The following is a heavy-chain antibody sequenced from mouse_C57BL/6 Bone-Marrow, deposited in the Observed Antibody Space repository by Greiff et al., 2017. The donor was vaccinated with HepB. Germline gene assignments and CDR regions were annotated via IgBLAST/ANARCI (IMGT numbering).Heavy chain of an antibody. D-gene: IGHD2-5*01. Sequence: QVHVKQSGAELVKPGASVKLSCKASGYTFTEHTIHWVKQRSGQGLEWIGWFYPGSGSIKYNEKFKDKATLTEDKSSSTVYMELSSLTSENSAVYFCARHEEGSNYDDFDYWGQGTTLTVSS. CDR1: GYTFTEHT. V-gene: IGHV1-62-2*01. CDR3: ARHEEGSNYDDFDY. J-gene: IGHJ2*01. CDR2: FYPGSGSI.